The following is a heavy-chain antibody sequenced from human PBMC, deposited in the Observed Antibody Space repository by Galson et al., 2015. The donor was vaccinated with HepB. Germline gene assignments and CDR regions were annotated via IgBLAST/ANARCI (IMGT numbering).Heavy chain of an antibody. CDR2: FDPEDGET. Sequence: SVKVSCKVSGYTLTELSMHWVRQAPGKGLEWMGGFDPEDGETIYAQKFQGRVTMTEDTSTDTAYMELSSLRSEDTAVYYCATDSLTLKSIVVVPAAPTLNVWGQGTTVTVSS. CDR1: GYTLTELS. J-gene: IGHJ6*02. V-gene: IGHV1-24*01. CDR3: ATDSLTLKSIVVVPAAPTLNV. D-gene: IGHD2-2*01.